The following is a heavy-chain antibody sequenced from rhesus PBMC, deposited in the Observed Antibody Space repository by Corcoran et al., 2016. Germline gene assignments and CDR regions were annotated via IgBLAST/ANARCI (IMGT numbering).Heavy chain of an antibody. Sequence: QLQLQESGPGLVKPSETLSVTCDVSGGSISSSYWSWIRQAPGKGLEWIGYIGGSSGSTNYNPSLKSRVTSSKDTSKNHFSLKLSAVTAADTAVYYCSRGSYGIFDYWGQGVLVTVSS. V-gene: IGHV4-169*01. D-gene: IGHD4-4*01. CDR1: GGSISSSY. CDR3: SRGSYGIFDY. CDR2: IGGSSGST. J-gene: IGHJ4*01.